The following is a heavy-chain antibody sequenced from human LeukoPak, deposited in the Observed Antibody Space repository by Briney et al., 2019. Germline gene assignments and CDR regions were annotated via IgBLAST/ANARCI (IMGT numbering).Heavy chain of an antibody. D-gene: IGHD3-10*01. CDR3: ARHAFSSYYSPFHY. V-gene: IGHV4-34*01. CDR1: GESFSGYH. CDR2: INHSGST. J-gene: IGHJ4*02. Sequence: SETLSLTCAVYGESFSGYHWSWIRQPPGRGLEYIGEINHSGSTNYNPSLKSRVTISVDTSKNQFSLKLSSVTAADTAVYYCARHAFSSYYSPFHYWGQGTLVTVSS.